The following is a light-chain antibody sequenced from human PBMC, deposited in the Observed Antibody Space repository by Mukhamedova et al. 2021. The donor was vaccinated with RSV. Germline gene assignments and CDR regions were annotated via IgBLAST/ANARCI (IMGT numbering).Light chain of an antibody. V-gene: IGKV1-5*03. CDR3: QQYNSSPLT. Sequence: WYQRRVHGKAPKLLIYKASTLESGVPSRFSGSGSGTDFTLTISSLQPDDFATYYCQQYNSSPLTFGGGTKVEIK. J-gene: IGKJ4*01. CDR2: KAS.